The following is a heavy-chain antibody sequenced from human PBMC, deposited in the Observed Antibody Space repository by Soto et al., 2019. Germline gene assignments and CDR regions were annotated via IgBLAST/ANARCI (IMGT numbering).Heavy chain of an antibody. CDR2: ISSSSSTI. J-gene: IGHJ4*02. V-gene: IGHV3-48*01. CDR3: ARAEWLVLFDY. Sequence: GGSLRLSCAASGFTFSSYSMNWVRQAPGKGLEWVSYISSSSSTIYYADSVKGRFTISRDNAKNSLYLQMNSLRAEDTAVYYCARAEWLVLFDYWGQGTLVTVSS. D-gene: IGHD6-19*01. CDR1: GFTFSSYS.